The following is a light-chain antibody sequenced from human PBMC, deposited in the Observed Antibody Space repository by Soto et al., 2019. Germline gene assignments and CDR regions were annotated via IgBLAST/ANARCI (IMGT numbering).Light chain of an antibody. Sequence: QSVLTQPPSASGSPGQSVTISCTGISSDVGGYKYVSWYQQHPGKAPKFMIYEVSKRPSGVPDRFSGSKSGDTASLTISGLQAEDEADYYCSSYAGSSGVFGGGTKLTVL. CDR1: SSDVGGYKY. CDR3: SSYAGSSGV. V-gene: IGLV2-8*01. J-gene: IGLJ3*02. CDR2: EVS.